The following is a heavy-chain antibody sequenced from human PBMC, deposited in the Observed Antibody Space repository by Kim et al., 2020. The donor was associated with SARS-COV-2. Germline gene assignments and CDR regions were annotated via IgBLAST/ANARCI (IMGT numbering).Heavy chain of an antibody. CDR3: ARGYSGYNYYYGVDV. Sequence: GGSLRLSCAGSGFTFSTFGIHWVRQAPGKGLEWVAVISDDGTDKYYEDSAKGRFTISRDNSKNTVYLQMNALSPEGTAVYYCARGYSGYNYYYGVDVWGQGTTVTVSS. V-gene: IGHV3-30*05. CDR2: ISDDGTDK. J-gene: IGHJ6*02. CDR1: GFTFSTFG. D-gene: IGHD5-12*01.